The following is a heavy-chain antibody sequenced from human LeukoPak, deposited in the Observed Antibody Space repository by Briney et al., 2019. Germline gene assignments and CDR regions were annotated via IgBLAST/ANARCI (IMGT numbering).Heavy chain of an antibody. D-gene: IGHD3-22*01. CDR2: INHSGST. CDR1: GGSFSGYY. J-gene: IGHJ4*02. Sequence: PSETLSLTCAVYGGSFSGYYWSWIRQPLGKGLEWIGEINHSGSTNYNPSLKSRVTISVDTSKNQFSLKLSSVTAADTAVYYCATLYDSSGYFHFWGQGTLVTVSS. CDR3: ATLYDSSGYFHF. V-gene: IGHV4-34*01.